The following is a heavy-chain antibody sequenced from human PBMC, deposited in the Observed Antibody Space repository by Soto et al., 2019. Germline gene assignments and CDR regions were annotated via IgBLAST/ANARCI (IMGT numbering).Heavy chain of an antibody. CDR2: IYSGGST. V-gene: IGHV3-53*01. CDR3: ARGGAQQHYNYGMDV. D-gene: IGHD6-13*01. CDR1: GFTVSSNY. Sequence: GGSLRLSCAASGFTVSSNYMSWVRQPPGNGLEWASVIYSGGSTYYAGSVKGRFTISRDNSKNTLYLQMNSLRAEDTAVHYCARGGAQQHYNYGMDVWGQGTRVTFSS. J-gene: IGHJ6*02.